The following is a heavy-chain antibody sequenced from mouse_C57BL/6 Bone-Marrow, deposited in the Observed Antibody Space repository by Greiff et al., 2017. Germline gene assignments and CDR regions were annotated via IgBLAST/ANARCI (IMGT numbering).Heavy chain of an antibody. CDR3: ARGYYGSY. Sequence: VQLQQSGPELVKPGASVKISCKASGYTFTDYYMNWVKQSHGKSLEWIGDINPNNGGTSYNQKFKGKATLTVDKSSSTAYMELRSLTSEDSAVYYCARGYYGSYWGQGTTLTVSS. CDR1: GYTFTDYY. CDR2: INPNNGGT. J-gene: IGHJ2*01. D-gene: IGHD1-1*01. V-gene: IGHV1-26*01.